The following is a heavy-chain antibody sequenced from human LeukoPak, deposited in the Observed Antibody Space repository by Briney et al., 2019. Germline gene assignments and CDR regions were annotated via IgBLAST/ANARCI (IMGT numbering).Heavy chain of an antibody. Sequence: SETLSLTCTVSGGSISSYYWSWIRKPPGKGLEWIGYIYYSGSTNYNPSLKSRVTISVDTSKNQFSLKLSSVTAADTAVYYCARGSYSSGFDYWGQGTLVTVSS. CDR2: IYYSGST. CDR1: GGSISSYY. CDR3: ARGSYSSGFDY. V-gene: IGHV4-59*01. J-gene: IGHJ4*02. D-gene: IGHD6-19*01.